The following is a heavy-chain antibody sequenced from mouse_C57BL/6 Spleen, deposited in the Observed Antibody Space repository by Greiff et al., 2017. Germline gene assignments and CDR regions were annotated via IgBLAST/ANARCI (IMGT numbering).Heavy chain of an antibody. CDR1: GYSITSGYD. D-gene: IGHD4-1*01. J-gene: IGHJ3*01. CDR3: ARDNWDDSFAY. Sequence: EVQLQESGPGMVKPSQSLSLTCTVTGYSITSGYDWHWIRHFPGNKLEWMGYISYSGSTNYNPSLKSRISITHDTSKNHFFLKLNSVTTEDTATYYCARDNWDDSFAYWGQGTLVTVSA. V-gene: IGHV3-1*01. CDR2: ISYSGST.